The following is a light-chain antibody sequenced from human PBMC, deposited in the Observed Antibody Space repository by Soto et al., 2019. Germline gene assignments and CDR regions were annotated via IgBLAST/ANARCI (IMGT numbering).Light chain of an antibody. Sequence: QSALTQPPSASGSPGQSVTISCTGTSSDVGAYNYVSWYQQHAGKAPKLVIYEVTKRASGVPDRFSGSKSANTASLTVSGLQAEDEADYYCSSFASSNTGVFGGGTKVTVL. J-gene: IGLJ3*02. CDR3: SSFASSNTGV. V-gene: IGLV2-8*01. CDR1: SSDVGAYNY. CDR2: EVT.